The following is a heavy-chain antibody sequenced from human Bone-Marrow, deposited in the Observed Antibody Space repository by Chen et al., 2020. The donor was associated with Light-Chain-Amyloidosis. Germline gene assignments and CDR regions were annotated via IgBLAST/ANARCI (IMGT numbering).Heavy chain of an antibody. J-gene: IGHJ6*03. CDR2: IDQSGNT. CDR1: GGSISNTGDY. CDR3: ARGRPGRLLYYMDG. V-gene: IGHV4-39*07. D-gene: IGHD2-15*01. Sequence: QLQLQESGPGLVEPSETLSLSCTVSGGSISNTGDYWGWIRQPPGKGLEWIGSIDQSGNTYYKPALKSRVIIATDTSNNQFSLKLSSVTAADTAVYYCARGRPGRLLYYMDGGGKGATVTVSS.